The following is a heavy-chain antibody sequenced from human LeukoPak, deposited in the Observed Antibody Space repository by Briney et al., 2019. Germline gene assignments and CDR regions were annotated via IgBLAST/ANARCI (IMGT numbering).Heavy chain of an antibody. J-gene: IGHJ6*03. CDR2: IYYSGST. V-gene: IGHV4-39*07. Sequence: SETLSLTCTVSGGSISSSSYYWGWIRQPPGKGLEWIGSIYYSGSTYYNPSLKSRVTISVDTSKNQFSLKLSSVTAADTAVYYCARGGSGTSTSKYYYYYMDVWGKGTTVTISS. D-gene: IGHD3-10*01. CDR1: GGSISSSSYY. CDR3: ARGGSGTSTSKYYYYYMDV.